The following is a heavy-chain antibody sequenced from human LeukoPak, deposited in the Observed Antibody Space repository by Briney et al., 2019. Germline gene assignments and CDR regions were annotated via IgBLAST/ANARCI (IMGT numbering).Heavy chain of an antibody. Sequence: GGSLRLSWAASGFTFSSYAMSWVRQAPGKGLEWVSAISGSGGSTYYADSVEGRFTISRDNSKNTLYLQMNSLRAEDTAVYYCAKSEGIAVAGYASYYFDYWGQGTLVTVSS. CDR1: GFTFSSYA. CDR3: AKSEGIAVAGYASYYFDY. D-gene: IGHD6-19*01. J-gene: IGHJ4*02. V-gene: IGHV3-23*01. CDR2: ISGSGGST.